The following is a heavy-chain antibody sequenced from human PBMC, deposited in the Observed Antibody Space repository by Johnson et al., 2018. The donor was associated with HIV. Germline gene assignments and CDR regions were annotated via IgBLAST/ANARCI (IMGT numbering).Heavy chain of an antibody. CDR2: IQHDGKKE. V-gene: IGHV3-30*18. CDR1: GFTFSSYG. J-gene: IGHJ3*02. D-gene: IGHD3-3*01. Sequence: QVQLVESGGGVVQPGRSLRLSCAASGFTFSSYGMHWVRQAPGTGLEWVAFIQHDGKKELYGDSVKGRFTISRDISKNTLYLYMTSLRAEDTAVYYCAKGGPVLQFLEWLPGRAFDIWGQGTMVTVSS. CDR3: AKGGPVLQFLEWLPGRAFDI.